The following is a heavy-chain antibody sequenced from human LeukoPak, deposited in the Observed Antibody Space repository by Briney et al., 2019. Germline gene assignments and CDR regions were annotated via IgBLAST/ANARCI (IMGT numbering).Heavy chain of an antibody. J-gene: IGHJ4*02. CDR3: ARGSSYGFSMGY. CDR1: GGTFSSYA. D-gene: IGHD5-18*01. CDR2: IIPIFGTA. Sequence: SVKVSCKASGGTFSSYAISWVQQAPGQGLEWMGGIIPIFGTANYAQKFQGRVTITADKSTSTAYMELRSLRSDDTAVYYCARGSSYGFSMGYWGQGTLVTVSS. V-gene: IGHV1-69*06.